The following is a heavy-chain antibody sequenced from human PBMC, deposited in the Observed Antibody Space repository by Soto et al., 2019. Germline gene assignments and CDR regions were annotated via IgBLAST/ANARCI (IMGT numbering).Heavy chain of an antibody. V-gene: IGHV4-4*02. CDR3: ARGRGSGSYYPYYYYYYMDV. J-gene: IGHJ6*03. CDR1: GGSISSSNW. CDR2: IYHSGST. Sequence: PSETLSLTCAVSGGSISSSNWWSWVRQPPGKGLEWIGEIYHSGSTNYNPSLKSRVTISVDTSKNQFSLKLSSVTAADTAVYYCARGRGSGSYYPYYYYYYMDVWGKGTTVTVSS. D-gene: IGHD3-10*01.